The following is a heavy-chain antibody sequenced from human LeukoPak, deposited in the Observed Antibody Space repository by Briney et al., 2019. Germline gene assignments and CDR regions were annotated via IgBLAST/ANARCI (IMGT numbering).Heavy chain of an antibody. J-gene: IGHJ1*01. CDR1: GFTFSSYA. CDR2: ISSNGGST. Sequence: GGSLRLSCAASGFTFSSYAMHWVRQAPGKGLEYVSAISSNGGSTYYANSVKGRFTISRDNSKNTLYLQMGSLRAEDMAVYYCARDAQQLLVYAEYFQHWGQGTLVTVSS. D-gene: IGHD6-13*01. CDR3: ARDAQQLLVYAEYFQH. V-gene: IGHV3-64*01.